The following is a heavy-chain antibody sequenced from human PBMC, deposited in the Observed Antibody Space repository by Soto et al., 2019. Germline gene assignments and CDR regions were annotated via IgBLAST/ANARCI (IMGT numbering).Heavy chain of an antibody. CDR1: GFTFSGYG. CDR3: PRDGVGATTFFGYFDY. V-gene: IGHV3-33*08. Sequence: QVQQAESGGGVAQPGRSLRLSCAASGFTFSGYGMHWLRQAPGKGRERVAITRHDGSNTYYADSMRGRFTTSRDNSKKTLYLQVDRLRAEDTAAYYCPRDGVGATTFFGYFDYWSQGTMVAVSS. CDR2: TRHDGSNT. D-gene: IGHD1-26*01. J-gene: IGHJ4*02.